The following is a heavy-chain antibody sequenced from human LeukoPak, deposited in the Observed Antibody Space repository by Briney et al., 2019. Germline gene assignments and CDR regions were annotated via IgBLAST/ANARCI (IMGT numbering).Heavy chain of an antibody. CDR2: ISGSGGST. D-gene: IGHD4-17*01. V-gene: IGHV3-23*01. J-gene: IGHJ6*04. Sequence: GGSLRLSCAASGFTFSSYAMSWVRQAPGKGLEWVSAISGSGGSTYYADSVKGRFTISSDNSKNTLYLQMNSLRAEDTAVYYCAKASDYGDLNYYYYYGMDVWGKGTTVTVSS. CDR3: AKASDYGDLNYYYYYGMDV. CDR1: GFTFSSYA.